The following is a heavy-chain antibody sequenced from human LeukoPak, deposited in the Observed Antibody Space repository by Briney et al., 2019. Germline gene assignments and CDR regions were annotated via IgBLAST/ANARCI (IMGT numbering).Heavy chain of an antibody. CDR2: IVVGSGET. J-gene: IGHJ4*02. CDR1: GFTFSDSV. CDR3: AADRGGCRSICLFDY. D-gene: IGHD2-2*01. Sequence: SVKVSCKASGFTFSDSVVQWVRQARGQRLEWIGWIVVGSGETSFAQKVQERVTSTRDMSTSTADMELIGLRSEDTAVYYCAADRGGCRSICLFDYGCQGTRVIVS. V-gene: IGHV1-58*01.